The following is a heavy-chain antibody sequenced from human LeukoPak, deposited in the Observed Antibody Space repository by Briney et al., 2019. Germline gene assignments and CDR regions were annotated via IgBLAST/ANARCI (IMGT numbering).Heavy chain of an antibody. D-gene: IGHD3-22*01. V-gene: IGHV4-39*01. J-gene: IGHJ4*02. CDR2: IYYSGST. CDR1: AASIRISRYF. Sequence: SETLSLTCNVYAASIRISRYFWGCIRQPPGKGLEWFGSIYYSGSTSYNPSLKSRVTISVDTSKNQFTLKLSSVTAADTAVYYCAATLYDTSGYYPPNYWGQGTLVTVSS. CDR3: AATLYDTSGYYPPNY.